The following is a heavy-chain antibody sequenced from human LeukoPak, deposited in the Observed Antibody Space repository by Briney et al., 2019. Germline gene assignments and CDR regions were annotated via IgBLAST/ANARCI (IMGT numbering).Heavy chain of an antibody. V-gene: IGHV5-51*01. Sequence: GESLKISCEGSGYRFTSYWIGWVRQMPGKGLEWMGIINPGDSDIRYSPSFQGQVTISADKSISTAYLQWSSLKASDTAMYYCASRRACGAPFDYWGQGTLVTVSS. J-gene: IGHJ4*02. CDR1: GYRFTSYW. D-gene: IGHD4-17*01. CDR3: ASRRACGAPFDY. CDR2: INPGDSDI.